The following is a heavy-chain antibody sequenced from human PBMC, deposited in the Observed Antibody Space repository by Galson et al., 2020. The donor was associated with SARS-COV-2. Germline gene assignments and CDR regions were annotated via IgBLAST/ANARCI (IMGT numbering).Heavy chain of an antibody. J-gene: IGHJ5*02. CDR2: FDPEDGET. CDR3: ATVPIFGVVSWFDP. Sequence: ASVKVYCKVSGYTLTELSMHWVRQAPGQGLEWMGGFDPEDGETIYAQKFQGRVTMTEDTSTDTAYMELSSLRSEDTAVYYCATVPIFGVVSWFDPWGQGTLVTVSS. V-gene: IGHV1-24*01. D-gene: IGHD3-3*01. CDR1: GYTLTELS.